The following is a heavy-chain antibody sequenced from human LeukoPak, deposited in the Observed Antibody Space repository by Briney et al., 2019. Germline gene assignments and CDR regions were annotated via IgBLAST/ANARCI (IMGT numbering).Heavy chain of an antibody. D-gene: IGHD1-26*01. CDR2: ISSSSSYI. CDR3: ARATWDPNYYYYMDV. Sequence: GGSLRLSCAASGVTFSSYTMKWVRQAPGKGLEWVSSISSSSSYIYYADSVKGRFTISRDNAKNSLFLQMNSLRAEDTAVYFCARATWDPNYYYYMDVWGKGTPVTISS. CDR1: GVTFSSYT. V-gene: IGHV3-21*01. J-gene: IGHJ6*03.